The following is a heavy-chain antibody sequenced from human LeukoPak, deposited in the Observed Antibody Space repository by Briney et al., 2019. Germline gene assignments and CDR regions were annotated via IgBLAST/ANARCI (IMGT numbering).Heavy chain of an antibody. CDR2: IKTDGSDT. CDR3: ANSYSPPHY. D-gene: IGHD3-10*01. CDR1: GFTFGNSW. J-gene: IGHJ4*02. V-gene: IGHV3-74*01. Sequence: GGSLRLSCAASGFTFGNSWMNWVRHAPGKRLVWVSRIKTDGSDTTYADSVKGRFTISRDNAKNTLYLQMNSLRAEDSAVYYCANSYSPPHYWGQGTLVTVSS.